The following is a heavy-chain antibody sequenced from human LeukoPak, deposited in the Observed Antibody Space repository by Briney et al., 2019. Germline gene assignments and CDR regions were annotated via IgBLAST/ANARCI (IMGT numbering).Heavy chain of an antibody. V-gene: IGHV3-23*01. J-gene: IGHJ4*02. D-gene: IGHD1-26*01. Sequence: PGGSLRLSCAASGFTFTSYAMSWVRQAPGKGLEWVSAISGGGGSTYYADSVKGRFTISRDNSDNSLALQMNSLRAEDTAVYYCAIEQWELKYWGQGTLVTVSS. CDR3: AIEQWELKY. CDR1: GFTFTSYA. CDR2: ISGGGGST.